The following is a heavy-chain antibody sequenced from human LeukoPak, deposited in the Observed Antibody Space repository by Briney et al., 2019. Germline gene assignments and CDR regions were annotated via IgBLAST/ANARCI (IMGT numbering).Heavy chain of an antibody. V-gene: IGHV3-23*01. Sequence: GGSLRLSCAASGISFSSHAMRWVRQAPGKGLEWVSTISVGGGTTNYADSVKGRFTISRDDSKNTVYLQMNSLRAEDTAVYSCAKYTSGTSYRGLDQWGQGTLVTVSS. CDR2: ISVGGGTT. J-gene: IGHJ4*02. D-gene: IGHD3-10*01. CDR3: AKYTSGTSYRGLDQ. CDR1: GISFSSHA.